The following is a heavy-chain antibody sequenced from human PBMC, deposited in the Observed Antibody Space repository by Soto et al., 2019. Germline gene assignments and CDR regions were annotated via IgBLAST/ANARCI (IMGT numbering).Heavy chain of an antibody. CDR1: GGTFSSYA. V-gene: IGHV1-69*12. CDR2: IIPIFGTA. CDR3: ARTRGWIQLWLQSYYGMDV. D-gene: IGHD5-18*01. J-gene: IGHJ6*02. Sequence: QVQLVQSGAEVKKPGSSVKVSCKASGGTFSSYAISWVRQAPGQGLEWMGGIIPIFGTANYAQKFQGRVTITADESTSTAYMELSSLRSEDTAVYYCARTRGWIQLWLQSYYGMDVWGQGTTVTVSS.